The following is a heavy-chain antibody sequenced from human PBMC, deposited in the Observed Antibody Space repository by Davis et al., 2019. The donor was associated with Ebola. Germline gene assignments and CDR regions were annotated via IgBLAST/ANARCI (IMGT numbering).Heavy chain of an antibody. Sequence: SETLSLTCAVYGGSFSGYYWSWIRQPPGKGLEWIGEINHSGSTNYNPSLESRVTISVDTSKNQFSLKLSSVTAADTAVYYCAIFGVVIDYWGQGTLVTVSS. CDR1: GGSFSGYY. CDR3: AIFGVVIDY. V-gene: IGHV4-34*01. D-gene: IGHD3-3*02. CDR2: INHSGST. J-gene: IGHJ4*02.